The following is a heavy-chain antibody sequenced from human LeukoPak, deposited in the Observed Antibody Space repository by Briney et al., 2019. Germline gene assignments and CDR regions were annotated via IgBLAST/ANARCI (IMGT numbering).Heavy chain of an antibody. D-gene: IGHD2-2*01. CDR2: ISSSSSTI. CDR3: ARDARIVVVPAQQTKKYYYYMDV. V-gene: IGHV3-48*01. CDR1: GFTFSSYS. J-gene: IGHJ6*03. Sequence: GGSLRLSCAASGFTFSSYSMNWVRQAPGKGLEWVSYISSSSSTIYYADSVKGRFTISRDNAKNSLYLQMNSLRAEDTAVYYCARDARIVVVPAQQTKKYYYYMDVWGKGTTVTVSS.